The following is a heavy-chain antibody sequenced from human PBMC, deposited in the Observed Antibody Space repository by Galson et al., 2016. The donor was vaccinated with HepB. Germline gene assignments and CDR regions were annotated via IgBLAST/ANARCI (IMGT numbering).Heavy chain of an antibody. CDR3: ARGPPYGEFDY. Sequence: SLRLSCAASGFTFRSYWMHWVRQAPGKGLVWVSRLNSDGSSKNYAGSGKSRFTISRDNGKNTLYQQMNGRTAEDTAVYYCARGPPYGEFDYWGQGTLVTVSS. D-gene: IGHD4-17*01. J-gene: IGHJ4*02. CDR1: GFTFRSYW. V-gene: IGHV3-74*01. CDR2: LNSDGSSK.